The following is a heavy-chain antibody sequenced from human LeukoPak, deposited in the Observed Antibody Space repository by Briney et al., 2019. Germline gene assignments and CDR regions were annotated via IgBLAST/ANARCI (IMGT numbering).Heavy chain of an antibody. V-gene: IGHV4-39*01. J-gene: IGHJ4*02. D-gene: IGHD3-10*01. Sequence: SETLSLTCTVSGGSISSYYWSWIRQPPGKGLEWIGSIYYSGSTYYNPSLKSRVTISVDTSKNQFSLKLSSVTAADTAVYYCASPDTDYGSVDYWGQGTLVTVSS. CDR1: GGSISSYY. CDR2: IYYSGST. CDR3: ASPDTDYGSVDY.